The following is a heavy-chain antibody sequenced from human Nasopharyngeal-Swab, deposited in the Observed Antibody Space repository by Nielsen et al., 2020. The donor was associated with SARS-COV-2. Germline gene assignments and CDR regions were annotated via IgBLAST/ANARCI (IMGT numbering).Heavy chain of an antibody. CDR2: IKSKTDGGTT. Sequence: GESLKISCAASGFTFSNAWMSWVRQAPGKGLEWVGRIKSKTDGGTTDYAAPVKGRFTISRDDSKNTLYLQMNSLKTEDTAVYYCTTDTGQQLVVFGNYYHYYGMDVWGQGTTVTVSS. J-gene: IGHJ6*02. CDR1: GFTFSNAW. CDR3: TTDTGQQLVVFGNYYHYYGMDV. V-gene: IGHV3-15*01. D-gene: IGHD6-13*01.